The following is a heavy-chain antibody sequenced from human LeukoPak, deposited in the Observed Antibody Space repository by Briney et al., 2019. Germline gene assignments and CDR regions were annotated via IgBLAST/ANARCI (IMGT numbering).Heavy chain of an antibody. D-gene: IGHD3-22*01. V-gene: IGHV3-30*02. J-gene: IGHJ6*03. CDR2: IRYDGSNK. Sequence: PGGSLRLSCAASGFTFSSYGMHWVRQAPGKGLEWVAFIRYDGSNKYYADSVKGRFTISRDNSKNSLYLQMNSLRAEDTAVYYCARDAPFTVYDSSGPASGDYYYYMDVWGKGTTVTVSS. CDR3: ARDAPFTVYDSSGPASGDYYYYMDV. CDR1: GFTFSSYG.